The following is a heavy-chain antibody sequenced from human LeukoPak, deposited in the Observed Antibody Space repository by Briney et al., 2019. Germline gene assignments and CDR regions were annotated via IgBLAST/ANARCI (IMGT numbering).Heavy chain of an antibody. J-gene: IGHJ4*02. Sequence: SETLSLTCTVSGVSISSSNSYWGWIRQPPGKGLEWIGSIYYSGNTYYNASLKSQVSISIDTSKNQLSLSLRSVTAADTAVYYCARDLPGSLTEFDYWGQGTLVTVSS. D-gene: IGHD3-10*01. CDR2: IYYSGNT. CDR1: GVSISSSNSY. V-gene: IGHV4-39*07. CDR3: ARDLPGSLTEFDY.